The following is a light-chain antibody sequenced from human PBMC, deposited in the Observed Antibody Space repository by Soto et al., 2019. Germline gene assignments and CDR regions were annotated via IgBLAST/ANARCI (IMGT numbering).Light chain of an antibody. CDR3: QQYGSSPLT. CDR2: GAS. Sequence: EIVLPQSPGTLSLSPGERATLSCRASQSVSAGHLDWYQQKPGQAPRLLIYGASSRATGIPDRFSGSGSGTDFTVTISRLEPEDFAVYFCQQYGSSPLTFGGGTKVEIK. CDR1: QSVSAGH. V-gene: IGKV3-20*01. J-gene: IGKJ4*01.